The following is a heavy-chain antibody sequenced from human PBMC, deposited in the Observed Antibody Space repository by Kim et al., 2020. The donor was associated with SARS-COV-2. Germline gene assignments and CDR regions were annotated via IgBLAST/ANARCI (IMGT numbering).Heavy chain of an antibody. D-gene: IGHD2-2*01. CDR3: AKDMRSGTTYSFDY. V-gene: IGHV3-9*01. J-gene: IGHJ4*02. Sequence: ADSVKGRFTISRDKAKNSLYLQMNSLRAEVTALYYCAKDMRSGTTYSFDYWGQGTLVTVSS.